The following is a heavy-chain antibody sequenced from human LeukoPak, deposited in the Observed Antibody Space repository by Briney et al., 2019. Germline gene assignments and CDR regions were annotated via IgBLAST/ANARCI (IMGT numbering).Heavy chain of an antibody. CDR2: IYYSGST. CDR1: GGSISSYY. Sequence: SETLSLTCTVSGGSISSYYWSWIRQPPGKGLEWIGYIYYSGSTNYNPSLKSRVTISVDTSKNQFSLKLSSVTAADTAVYYCARHFGNYAYYYYGMDVWGQGTTVTVS. V-gene: IGHV4-59*08. J-gene: IGHJ6*02. CDR3: ARHFGNYAYYYYGMDV. D-gene: IGHD4-4*01.